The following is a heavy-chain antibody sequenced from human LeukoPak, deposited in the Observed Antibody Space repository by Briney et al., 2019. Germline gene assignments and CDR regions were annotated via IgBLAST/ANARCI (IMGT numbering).Heavy chain of an antibody. CDR2: IRDKANSYTT. CDR3: ARGASSTSPFYYHALDV. V-gene: IGHV3-72*01. J-gene: IGHJ6*02. Sequence: PGGSLRLSCVASGFTFSDHYMDWVRQAPGKGLEWVGRIRDKANSYTTEYAASVKGRYTVSRDDSRSSLYLQMNSLKTEDTAVYYCARGASSTSPFYYHALDVWGQGTTVTVSS. CDR1: GFTFSDHY. D-gene: IGHD2-2*01.